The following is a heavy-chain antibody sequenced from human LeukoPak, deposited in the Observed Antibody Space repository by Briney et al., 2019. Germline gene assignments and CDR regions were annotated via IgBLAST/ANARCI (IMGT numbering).Heavy chain of an antibody. CDR1: GFIFSSYA. J-gene: IGHJ4*02. Sequence: GGSLRLSCAASGFIFSSYAMSWVRQAPGKGLEWVSTISGSGGSTYYADSVKGRFTISRDNSKNTLYLQMNSLRAEDTAVYYCAKGSPYSGSSFDSWGQGTLVTVSS. CDR2: ISGSGGST. V-gene: IGHV3-23*01. D-gene: IGHD1-26*01. CDR3: AKGSPYSGSSFDS.